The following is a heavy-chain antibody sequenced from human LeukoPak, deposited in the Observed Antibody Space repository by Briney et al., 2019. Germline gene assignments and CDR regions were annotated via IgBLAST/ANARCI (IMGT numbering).Heavy chain of an antibody. J-gene: IGHJ4*02. CDR1: AFTFSSYC. CDR2: IKKDGSDK. D-gene: IGHD3/OR15-3a*01. CDR3: ARDSGTGWNY. Sequence: AGSLRLSCAASAFTFSSYCMIWDRQAQGKGLEWVASIKKDGSDKYYVDSVKGRFTISRDNATNSVYLQMNSLRVEDTAVFYCARDSGTGWNYWGQGTLVTVSS. V-gene: IGHV3-7*01.